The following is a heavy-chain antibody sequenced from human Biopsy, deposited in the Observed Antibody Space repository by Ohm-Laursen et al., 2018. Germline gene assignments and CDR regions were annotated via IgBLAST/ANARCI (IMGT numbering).Heavy chain of an antibody. CDR1: GDSVSSGSFY. CDR3: ARGMRSSGWPYFDS. Sequence: GTLSLTCPVSGDSVSSGSFYWTWIRQPPGQGLEYIGYIYDRGSTANYNPSLESRVTMSVDMPKNQFSLKLTSVTAADTAIYYCARGMRSSGWPYFDSWGQGTLVTVSS. J-gene: IGHJ4*02. D-gene: IGHD6-19*01. CDR2: IYDRGSTA. V-gene: IGHV4-61*01.